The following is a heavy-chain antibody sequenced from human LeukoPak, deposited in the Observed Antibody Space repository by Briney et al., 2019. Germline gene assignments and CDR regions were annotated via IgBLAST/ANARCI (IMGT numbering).Heavy chain of an antibody. D-gene: IGHD4-17*01. V-gene: IGHV4-34*01. CDR2: INHSGST. Sequence: SETLSLTCAVYGGSFSGYYWSWIRQPPGKGLEWIGEINHSGSTNYNPSLKSRVTISVDTSKNQFSLKLSSVTAADTAVYYCASPGPDGFDYGDPEGAFDIWGQGTMVTVSS. CDR1: GGSFSGYY. J-gene: IGHJ3*02. CDR3: ASPGPDGFDYGDPEGAFDI.